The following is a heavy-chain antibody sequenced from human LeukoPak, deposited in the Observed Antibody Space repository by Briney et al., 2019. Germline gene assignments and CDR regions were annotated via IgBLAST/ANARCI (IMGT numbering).Heavy chain of an antibody. CDR3: ARDNPPGPPVMVIDDAFDI. CDR1: GFTFSSYS. D-gene: IGHD3-22*01. V-gene: IGHV3-48*01. Sequence: AGGSLRLSCAASGFTFSSYSMNWVRQAPGKGLEWVSYISSSSSTIYYADSVKGRFTISRDNAKNSLYLQMNSLRAEDTAVYYCARDNPPGPPVMVIDDAFDIWGQGTMVTVSS. CDR2: ISSSSSTI. J-gene: IGHJ3*02.